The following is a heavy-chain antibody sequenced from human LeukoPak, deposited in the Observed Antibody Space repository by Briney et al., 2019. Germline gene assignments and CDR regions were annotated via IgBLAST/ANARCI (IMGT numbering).Heavy chain of an antibody. D-gene: IGHD3-22*01. V-gene: IGHV4-34*01. CDR2: INHSGST. CDR3: ACTFTMTESGRGFGY. J-gene: IGHJ4*02. CDR1: GGSFSGYY. Sequence: PSETLSLTCAVYGGSFSGYYWSWIRQPPGKGLEWIGEINHSGSTNYNPSLKSRVTISVDTSKNQFSLKLSSVTAADTAVYYCACTFTMTESGRGFGYWGQGTLVTVSS.